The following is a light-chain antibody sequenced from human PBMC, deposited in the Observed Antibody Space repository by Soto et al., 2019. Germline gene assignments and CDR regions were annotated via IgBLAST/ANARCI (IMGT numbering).Light chain of an antibody. CDR1: QTVSNY. CDR2: DTS. CDR3: QQRSSRGLT. J-gene: IGKJ4*01. V-gene: IGKV3-11*01. Sequence: TQSPSTLSASVGDRVTITCRASQTVSNYLAWYQQKPGQAPRLLIYDTSNRATGIPDRFSGSGSGTDFTLTISSLEPEDFAVYFCQQRSSRGLTFGGGTKVEIK.